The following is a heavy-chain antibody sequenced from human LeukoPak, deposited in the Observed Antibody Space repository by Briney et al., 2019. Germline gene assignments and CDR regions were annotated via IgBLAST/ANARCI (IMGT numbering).Heavy chain of an antibody. CDR1: GFMFSIFG. Sequence: PGGSLRLSCEASGFMFSIFGMHWARQAPGKGLEWVAIVWYDGSFKNYADSVKGRFTISKDNSKNTVYLEMNSLRAEDTAVYYCAKTATNWYLDSWGPGTLVTVSS. D-gene: IGHD1-1*01. J-gene: IGHJ4*02. CDR3: AKTATNWYLDS. CDR2: VWYDGSFK. V-gene: IGHV3-33*06.